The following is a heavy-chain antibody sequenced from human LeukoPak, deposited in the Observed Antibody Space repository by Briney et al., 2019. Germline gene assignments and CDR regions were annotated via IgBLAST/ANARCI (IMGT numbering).Heavy chain of an antibody. CDR3: ARDTGQYYYGSGTQLGY. D-gene: IGHD3-10*01. V-gene: IGHV3-66*02. J-gene: IGHJ4*02. Sequence: RGSLRLSCAASGFTVSSNYMSWVRQAPGKGLEWVSVIYSGGSTYYADSVKGRFTISRDNSKNTLYLQMNSLRAEDTAVYYCARDTGQYYYGSGTQLGYWGQGTLVTVSS. CDR1: GFTVSSNY. CDR2: IYSGGST.